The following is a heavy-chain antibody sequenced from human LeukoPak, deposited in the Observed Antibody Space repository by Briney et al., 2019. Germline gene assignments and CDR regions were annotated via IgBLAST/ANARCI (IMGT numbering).Heavy chain of an antibody. Sequence: GGSLRLSCAASGFTFTTYNMNWVRQAPGKAMEWVSSITSSGTYIFYADSVRGRFTISRDNAKNSLYLQMNSLRAEDTAVYYCAAQVLLWFGEAADYWGQGTLVTVSS. CDR3: AAQVLLWFGEAADY. D-gene: IGHD3-10*01. J-gene: IGHJ4*02. CDR2: ITSSGTYI. V-gene: IGHV3-21*01. CDR1: GFTFTTYN.